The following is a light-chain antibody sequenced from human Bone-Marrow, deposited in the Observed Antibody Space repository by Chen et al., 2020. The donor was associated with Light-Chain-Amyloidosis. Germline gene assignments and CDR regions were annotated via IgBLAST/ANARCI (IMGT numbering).Light chain of an antibody. V-gene: IGLV3-25*03. CDR3: QSADSSGTYEVI. Sequence: SYALTQPPSVSVSPGQTARSTCPGADLPTKYAYWYQQKPGQAPVLVIHRDTERPSGISERFSGSSSGTTATLTISGVQAEDASDYHCQSADSSGTYEVIFGGVTKLTVL. CDR1: DLPTKY. CDR2: RDT. J-gene: IGLJ2*01.